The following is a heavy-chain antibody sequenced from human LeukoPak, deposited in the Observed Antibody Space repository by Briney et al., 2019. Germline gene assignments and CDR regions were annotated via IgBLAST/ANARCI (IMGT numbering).Heavy chain of an antibody. CDR1: GGTLSSYA. D-gene: IGHD3-9*01. V-gene: IGHV1-69*01. CDR3: ARENAYYDILTGSPHAYYGMDV. CDR2: IIPIFGTA. Sequence: GASVKVSCKASGGTLSSYAISWVRQAPGQGLEWMGGIIPIFGTANYAQKFQGRVTITADESTSTAYMELSSLRPEDTAVYYCARENAYYDILTGSPHAYYGMDVWGKGTTVTVSS. J-gene: IGHJ6*04.